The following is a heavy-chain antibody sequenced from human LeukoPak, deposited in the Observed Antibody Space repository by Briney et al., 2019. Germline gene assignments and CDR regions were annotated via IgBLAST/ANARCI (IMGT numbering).Heavy chain of an antibody. V-gene: IGHV3-23*01. CDR3: AMVWGGYCSSTSCGNDY. J-gene: IGHJ4*02. Sequence: GGSLRLSCAASGLTFSSYAMSRVRQAPGKGLEWVSAISGSGGSTYYADSVKGRFTISRDNSKNTPYLQMNSLRAEDTAVYYCAMVWGGYCSSTSCGNDYWGQGTLVTVSS. CDR2: ISGSGGST. D-gene: IGHD2-2*01. CDR1: GLTFSSYA.